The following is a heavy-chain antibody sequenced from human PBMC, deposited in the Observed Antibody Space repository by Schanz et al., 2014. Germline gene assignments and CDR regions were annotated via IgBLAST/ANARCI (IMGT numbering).Heavy chain of an antibody. CDR1: GITFSSHS. CDR3: ARDRRNADLDY. CDR2: ITYNGGTI. J-gene: IGHJ4*02. Sequence: VQLVESGGGLVQPGGSLRLSCAASGITFSSHSFNWVRQAPGKGLEWISYITYNGGTIYYADSVKGRFTISRDNAKNSLHLEMNSLRAEDTALYYCARDRRNADLDYWGQGTLVTVSS. V-gene: IGHV3-48*01. D-gene: IGHD1-1*01.